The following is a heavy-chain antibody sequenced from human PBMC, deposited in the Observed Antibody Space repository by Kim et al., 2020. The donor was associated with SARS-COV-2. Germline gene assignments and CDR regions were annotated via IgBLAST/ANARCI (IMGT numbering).Heavy chain of an antibody. CDR1: GFTFSTYL. J-gene: IGHJ4*02. Sequence: GGSLRLSCAASGFTFSTYLMHWVRQAPGKGLVWVSRIDPDGTNTIYADSVTGRFTISRDNAKNTLYLQLNNLRAEDTALYYCATIFGLLHPDSFDFWGQG. CDR2: IDPDGTNT. CDR3: ATIFGLLHPDSFDF. D-gene: IGHD3-3*01. V-gene: IGHV3-74*01.